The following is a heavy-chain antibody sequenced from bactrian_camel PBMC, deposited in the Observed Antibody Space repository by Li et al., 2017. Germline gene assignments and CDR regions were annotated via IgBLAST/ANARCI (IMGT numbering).Heavy chain of an antibody. CDR1: GFTFSSNA. CDR2: SLSDGVYA. Sequence: VQLVESGGGLVQPGGSLRLSCAASGFTFSSNALSWVRQAPGEGLEWVARSLSDGVYASYSDSVKGRFTVSRDNAKNTLYLQLNSLVTADTGMYYCAKDGVGGSSNGWGQGTQVTVS. V-gene: IGHV3S42*01. D-gene: IGHD1*01. J-gene: IGHJ4*01. CDR3: AKDGVGGSSNG.